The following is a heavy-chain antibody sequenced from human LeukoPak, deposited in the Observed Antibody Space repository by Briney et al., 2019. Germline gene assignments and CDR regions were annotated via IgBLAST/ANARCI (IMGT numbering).Heavy chain of an antibody. D-gene: IGHD3-10*01. J-gene: IGHJ4*02. CDR3: ARGAVKFGELFRSRFDY. Sequence: ASVKVTCKASGYTFTSYAMNWVRQAPGQGLEWMGWTNTNTGNPTYAQGFTGRFVFSLDTSVSTAYLQISSLKAEDTAVYYCARGAVKFGELFRSRFDYWGQGTLVTVSS. CDR1: GYTFTSYA. CDR2: TNTNTGNP. V-gene: IGHV7-4-1*02.